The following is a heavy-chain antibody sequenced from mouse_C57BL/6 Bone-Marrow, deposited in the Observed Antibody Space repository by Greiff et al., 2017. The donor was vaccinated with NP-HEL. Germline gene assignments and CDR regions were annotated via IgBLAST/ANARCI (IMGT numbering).Heavy chain of an antibody. J-gene: IGHJ3*01. V-gene: IGHV1-81*01. Sequence: VQLVESGAELARPGASVKLSCKASGYTFTSYGISWVKQRTGQGLEWIGEIYPRSGNTYYNEKFKGKATLTADKSSSTAYMELRSLTSEDSAVYFCARGKGDGYPAWFAYWGQGTLVTVSA. CDR1: GYTFTSYG. CDR2: IYPRSGNT. CDR3: ARGKGDGYPAWFAY. D-gene: IGHD2-3*01.